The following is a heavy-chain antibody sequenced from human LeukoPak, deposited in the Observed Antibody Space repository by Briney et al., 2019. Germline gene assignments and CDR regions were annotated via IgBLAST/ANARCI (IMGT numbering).Heavy chain of an antibody. D-gene: IGHD3-3*01. CDR1: GLTFSSYA. CDR3: AKDLNFFSGVVIQGFDY. Sequence: PGGSLRLSCAASGLTFSSYAMSWVRQAPGKGLEWVSAISGSGGSTYYADSVKGRFTISRDNSKNTLYLQMNSLRAEDTAVYYCAKDLNFFSGVVIQGFDYWGQGTLVTVSS. CDR2: ISGSGGST. J-gene: IGHJ4*02. V-gene: IGHV3-23*01.